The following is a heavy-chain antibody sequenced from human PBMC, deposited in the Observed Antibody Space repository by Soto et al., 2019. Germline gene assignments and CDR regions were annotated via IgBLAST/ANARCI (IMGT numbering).Heavy chain of an antibody. CDR2: INPSGGST. Sequence: ASVKVSCKASGDTFSSHTISWVRQAPGQGLEWMGIINPSGGSTSYAQKFQGRVTMTRDTSTSTVYMELSSLRSEDTAVYYCARVIAAAGPWFQHWGQGTLVTVSS. CDR1: GDTFSSHT. CDR3: ARVIAAAGPWFQH. V-gene: IGHV1-46*01. J-gene: IGHJ1*01. D-gene: IGHD6-13*01.